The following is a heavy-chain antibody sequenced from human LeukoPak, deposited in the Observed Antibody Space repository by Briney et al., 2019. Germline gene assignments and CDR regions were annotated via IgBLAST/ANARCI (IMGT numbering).Heavy chain of an antibody. CDR2: INPNSGGT. V-gene: IGHV1-2*02. CDR1: GYTFTGYY. D-gene: IGHD6-13*01. CDR3: ARDLSSSWLGHDY. Sequence: ASVTVSCKASGYTFTGYYMHWVRQAPGQGLEWMGWINPNSGGTNYARKFQGRVTMTRDTSISTAYMELSRLRSDDTAVYYCARDLSSSWLGHDYWGQGTLVTVSS. J-gene: IGHJ4*02.